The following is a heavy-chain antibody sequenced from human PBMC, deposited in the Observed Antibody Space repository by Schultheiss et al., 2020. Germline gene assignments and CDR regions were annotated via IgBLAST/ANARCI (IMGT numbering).Heavy chain of an antibody. D-gene: IGHD3-3*01. V-gene: IGHV3-21*01. CDR3: ARDEYYDFWSGYYYYYYYMDV. CDR2: ISSSSSYI. J-gene: IGHJ6*03. Sequence: GGSLRLSCAASGFTFSSYSMNWVRQAPGKGLEWVSSISSSSSYIYYADSVKGRFTISRDNAKNSLYLQMNSLRAEDTAVYYCARDEYYDFWSGYYYYYYYMDVWGKGTTVTGYS. CDR1: GFTFSSYS.